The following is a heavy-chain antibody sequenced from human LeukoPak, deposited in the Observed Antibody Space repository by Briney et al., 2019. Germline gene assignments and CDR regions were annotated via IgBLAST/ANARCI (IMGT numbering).Heavy chain of an antibody. Sequence: PSETLSLTCNVSGESISSYYWSWIRQPPGKGLEWIAYIHYTGRTNYNPSLKSRVTISVDTSNNQFSLKLNSVTAADTAVYYCARILDSGLADYWGQGTLVTVSS. CDR3: ARILDSGLADY. D-gene: IGHD3-22*01. CDR1: GESISSYY. V-gene: IGHV4-59*01. J-gene: IGHJ4*02. CDR2: IHYTGRT.